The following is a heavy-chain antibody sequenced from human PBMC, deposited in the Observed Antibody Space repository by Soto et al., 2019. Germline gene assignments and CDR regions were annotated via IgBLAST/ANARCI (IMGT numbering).Heavy chain of an antibody. CDR3: VTALSARYNSAKAFDV. CDR1: GVTFEDSV. CDR2: INWNGGST. V-gene: IGHV3-20*04. J-gene: IGHJ3*01. D-gene: IGHD2-2*02. Sequence: PGGSLNLSSAASGVTFEDSVMGWVLQDQGKGLEWVSGINWNGGSTGYADSVKGRFTISRDNAKNSLYLQMSSLRPEDTAVFFCVTALSARYNSAKAFDVWGQGTMVTVSS.